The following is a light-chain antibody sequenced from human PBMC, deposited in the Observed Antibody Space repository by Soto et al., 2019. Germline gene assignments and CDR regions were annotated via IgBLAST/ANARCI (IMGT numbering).Light chain of an antibody. CDR1: QSISSY. CDR3: QQSYSTPYT. Sequence: DIQMTQSPSSLSASVGDRVTITCRASQSISSYLHWYQQKPGKAPKLLIYAASRLQSGVPSRFSGSGSGTDFTLTISSLQPEDFATYYCQQSYSTPYTVGQGTKLEIK. V-gene: IGKV1-39*01. J-gene: IGKJ2*01. CDR2: AAS.